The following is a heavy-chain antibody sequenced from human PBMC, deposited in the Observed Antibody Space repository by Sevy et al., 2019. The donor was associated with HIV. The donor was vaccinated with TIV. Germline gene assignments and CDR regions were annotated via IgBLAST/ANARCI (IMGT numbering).Heavy chain of an antibody. CDR1: GFTFSDHY. V-gene: IGHV3-72*01. J-gene: IGHJ4*02. CDR2: TRNKAAGYTT. Sequence: GGSLRLSCVASGFTFSDHYMEWVRQAPGKGLEWVGRTRNKAAGYTTEYAASVKGRFTIPRDESKNSLYVQMNSLKAGDTAVYYCATHAGIAAAGRVFDYWGQGTLVTVSS. CDR3: ATHAGIAAAGRVFDY. D-gene: IGHD6-13*01.